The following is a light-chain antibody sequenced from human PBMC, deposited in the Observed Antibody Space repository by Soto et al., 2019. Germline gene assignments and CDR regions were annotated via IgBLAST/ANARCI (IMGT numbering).Light chain of an antibody. CDR1: SSDVGGYNF. Sequence: QSVLTQPRSVSGSPGQSVTISCTGTSSDVGGYNFVSWYQQHPGKAPKLMIYDVNERPSGVPDPFSGSKSGNTASLTISGLQADDETDYYCCSYAGGYTWVFGGGTQLTVL. CDR3: CSYAGGYTWV. CDR2: DVN. V-gene: IGLV2-11*01. J-gene: IGLJ3*02.